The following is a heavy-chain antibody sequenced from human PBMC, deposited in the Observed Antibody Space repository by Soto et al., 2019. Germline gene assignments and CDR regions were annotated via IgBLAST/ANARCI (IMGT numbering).Heavy chain of an antibody. CDR3: SGSVALRDVIAY. Sequence: ASVKVSCKASGGTFTSYAMHCVRQAPGQRLEWMGWINACNGSTKYSQKFQGRVTITRVTSASTAYMELSSLRSEDTAVYYCSGSVALRDVIAYSGQRTSVTVSS. CDR2: INACNGST. J-gene: IGHJ4*02. D-gene: IGHD3-16*02. V-gene: IGHV1-3*01. CDR1: GGTFTSYA.